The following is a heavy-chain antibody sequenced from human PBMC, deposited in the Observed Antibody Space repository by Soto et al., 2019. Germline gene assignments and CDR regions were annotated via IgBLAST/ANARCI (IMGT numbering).Heavy chain of an antibody. CDR3: ARRTKGYFAD. V-gene: IGHV3-23*01. CDR1: GFTFSDYT. Sequence: EVQLLQSGGGLVQPGGSLTLSCAASGFTFSDYTMSWVRQAPGKVRESISTIRAYYKTYYTDSERGRFTISRDNSKNTRYLEMNSLRAEDPAVYYCARRTKGYFADCGQGALVTVSS. J-gene: IGHJ4*02. CDR2: IRAYYKT.